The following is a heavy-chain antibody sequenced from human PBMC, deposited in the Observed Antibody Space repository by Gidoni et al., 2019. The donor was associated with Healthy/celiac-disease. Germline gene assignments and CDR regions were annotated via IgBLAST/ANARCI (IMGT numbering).Heavy chain of an antibody. J-gene: IGHJ4*02. CDR2: IYYSGST. V-gene: IGHV4-39*01. CDR3: ARHGREYSYGPLYYFDY. CDR1: GGSISRSSYY. D-gene: IGHD5-18*01. Sequence: QLQLQESGPGLVKPSETLSLTCTVSGGSISRSSYYWGWIRQPPGKGLEWIGSIYYSGSTYYNPSLKSRVTISVDTSKNQLSLKLSSVTAADTAVYYCARHGREYSYGPLYYFDYWGQGTLVTVSS.